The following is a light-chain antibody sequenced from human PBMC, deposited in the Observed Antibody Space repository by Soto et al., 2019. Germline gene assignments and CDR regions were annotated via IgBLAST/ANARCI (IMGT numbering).Light chain of an antibody. CDR1: QSVLHSSHNENY. V-gene: IGKV4-1*01. J-gene: IGKJ2*01. Sequence: DIVMTQSPDSLAVSLGERATINCKSSQSVLHSSHNENYLDWYQQKPGQPPKLLIYWASTRESGVPDRFSGSVSGTDFTLTISSLQAEDVAFYYCQQYYRTPYTFGQGTKLEIK. CDR2: WAS. CDR3: QQYYRTPYT.